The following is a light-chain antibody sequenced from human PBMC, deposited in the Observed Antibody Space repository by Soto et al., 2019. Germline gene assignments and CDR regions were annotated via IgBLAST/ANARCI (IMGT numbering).Light chain of an antibody. Sequence: QSALTQPASVSGSPGQSITISCTGTSSDVGGYNYVSWYQQHPGKAPKLMIYEVSNRPSGVSNRFSGSKSGNTASLTISGLQDEDEADYYCSSYTSRSTLNVFGTGTKLTVL. V-gene: IGLV2-14*01. CDR3: SSYTSRSTLNV. J-gene: IGLJ1*01. CDR1: SSDVGGYNY. CDR2: EVS.